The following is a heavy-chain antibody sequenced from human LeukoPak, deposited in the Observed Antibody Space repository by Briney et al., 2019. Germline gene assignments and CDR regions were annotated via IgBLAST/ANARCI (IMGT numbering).Heavy chain of an antibody. CDR2: ISGHTGQA. CDR1: GYTFTAYC. J-gene: IGHJ3*01. Sequence: GASVKVSCKASGYTFTAYCVYWVRQAPAPGHGLEWMGWISGHTGQANYAQKFQGRVTMTSDISTTTAYMELTGLRYNDTAVYFCAKDLYSSSSGSEVFDFWGQGTRVTVPS. V-gene: IGHV1-18*04. D-gene: IGHD3-10*01. CDR3: AKDLYSSSSGSEVFDF.